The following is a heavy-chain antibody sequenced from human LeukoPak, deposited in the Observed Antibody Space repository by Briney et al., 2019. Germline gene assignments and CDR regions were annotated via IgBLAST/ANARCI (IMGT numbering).Heavy chain of an antibody. CDR1: EFTFSTYA. CDR3: ARVVGGNSNDAFDI. Sequence: GGSLRLSCAASEFTFSTYAIHWVRQAPGKGLDWVALISSDGSIKYYADSVKGRFTISRDNAKNSLYLQMNSLRAEDTAVYYCARVVGGNSNDAFDIWGQGTMVTVSS. CDR2: ISSDGSIK. D-gene: IGHD1-26*01. V-gene: IGHV3-30-3*01. J-gene: IGHJ3*02.